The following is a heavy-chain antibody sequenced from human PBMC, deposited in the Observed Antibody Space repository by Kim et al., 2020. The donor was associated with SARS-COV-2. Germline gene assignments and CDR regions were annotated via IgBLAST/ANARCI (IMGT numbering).Heavy chain of an antibody. Sequence: GGSLRLSCAASGFTFSSYAMHWVRQAPGKGLEWVAVISYDGSNKYYADSVKGRFTISRDNSKNTLYLQMNSLRAEDTAVYYCARGPGRRVPAASVLGDWGQGTLVTVSS. CDR1: GFTFSSYA. J-gene: IGHJ4*02. CDR2: ISYDGSNK. D-gene: IGHD2-2*01. CDR3: ARGPGRRVPAASVLGD. V-gene: IGHV3-30-3*01.